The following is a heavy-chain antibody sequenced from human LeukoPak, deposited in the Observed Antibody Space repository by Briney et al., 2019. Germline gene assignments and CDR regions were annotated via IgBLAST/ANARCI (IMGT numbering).Heavy chain of an antibody. D-gene: IGHD3-10*01. CDR3: ARALGELLPFDY. V-gene: IGHV4-34*01. CDR2: INHSGST. Sequence: PSETLSLTCAVYGGSFSGYYWSWIRQPPGKGLEWIGEINHSGSTNYNPSLKSRVTISVDTSKNQFSLKLSSVTAADTAVYYCARALGELLPFDYWGQGTLVTVSS. CDR1: GGSFSGYY. J-gene: IGHJ4*02.